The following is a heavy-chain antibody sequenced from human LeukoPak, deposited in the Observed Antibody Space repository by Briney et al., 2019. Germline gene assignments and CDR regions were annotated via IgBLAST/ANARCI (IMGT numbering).Heavy chain of an antibody. D-gene: IGHD4-17*01. V-gene: IGHV3-30*18. CDR3: AKSTTVTQRGYFDY. Sequence: GGSLRPSYAASAFTFSSYGMHWVRQAPAKGLEWVAIISYDGSNKYYADSVKGRFTISRDNSKNTLYLQMNSLRAEDTAVYYCAKSTTVTQRGYFDYWGQGTLVTVSS. CDR1: AFTFSSYG. CDR2: ISYDGSNK. J-gene: IGHJ4*02.